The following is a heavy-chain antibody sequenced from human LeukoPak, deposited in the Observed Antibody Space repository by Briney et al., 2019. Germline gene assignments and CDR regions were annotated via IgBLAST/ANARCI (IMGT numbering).Heavy chain of an antibody. Sequence: ASVKVSCKASGYTFTSYDINWVRQATGQGLEWMGWMNPNSGNTGYAQKFQGRVTMTRNTSISTAYMELSGLRSEDTAVYYCARIWGTLDYYYGMDVWGQGTTVTVSS. CDR3: ARIWGTLDYYYGMDV. CDR1: GYTFTSYD. CDR2: MNPNSGNT. V-gene: IGHV1-8*01. J-gene: IGHJ6*02. D-gene: IGHD3-16*01.